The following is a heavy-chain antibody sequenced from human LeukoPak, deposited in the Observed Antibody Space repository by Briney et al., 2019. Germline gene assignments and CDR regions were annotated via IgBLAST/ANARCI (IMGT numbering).Heavy chain of an antibody. V-gene: IGHV3-30*04. D-gene: IGHD5-18*01. Sequence: GGSLRLSCAASGFTFSSYAMHWVRQAPGKGLEWVAVISYDGSNKYYADSVKGRFTISRDNSKNTLYLQMNSLRAEDTAVYYCAKEAIQLWSFYFDYWGQGTLVTVSS. J-gene: IGHJ4*02. CDR1: GFTFSSYA. CDR2: ISYDGSNK. CDR3: AKEAIQLWSFYFDY.